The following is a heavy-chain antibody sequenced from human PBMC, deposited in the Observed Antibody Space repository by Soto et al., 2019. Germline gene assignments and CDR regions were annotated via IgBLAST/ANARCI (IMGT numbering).Heavy chain of an antibody. CDR2: VFHTGTT. Sequence: QVQLQESGPGLVKPSGTLSLTCAVSGDSVSSPYYWCWVRQPPGKGLEWIGEVFHTGTTSYHPSLRSRVTISIDKSINQSSLDLSSVTAADTAVYYCARSAGWYAVHSWGPGTLVIVSS. D-gene: IGHD6-13*01. V-gene: IGHV4-4*02. CDR1: GDSVSSPYY. J-gene: IGHJ4*02. CDR3: ARSAGWYAVHS.